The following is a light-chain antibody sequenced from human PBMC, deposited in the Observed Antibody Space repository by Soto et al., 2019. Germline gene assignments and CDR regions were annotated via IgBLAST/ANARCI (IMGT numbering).Light chain of an antibody. CDR2: GAS. CDR1: QSVSNS. V-gene: IGKV3-15*01. J-gene: IGKJ1*01. CDR3: QQYNNWPLT. Sequence: EIVMTQSPATLSVSPGERATLSCRASQSVSNSLAWYQQKPGQAPRLLIYGASARATGIPARFSGSGSGTEFTLTISSLQSEDFAVYYCQQYNNWPLTFGQGTKVEIK.